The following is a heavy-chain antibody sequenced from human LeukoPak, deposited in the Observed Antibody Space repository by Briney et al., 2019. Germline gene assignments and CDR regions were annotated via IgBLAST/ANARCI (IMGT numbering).Heavy chain of an antibody. CDR3: ASGVTGTTKLIDY. J-gene: IGHJ4*02. V-gene: IGHV4-34*01. CDR2: INHSGST. CDR1: GGSFSGYY. Sequence: SETLTHTCAVYGGSFSGYYWRWIRQPPGKGLEWIGEINHSGSTNYNPSLKSRGTISVDTSKNQFSLELSSVTAADTAVYYCASGVTGTTKLIDYWRRGTLVTVSS. D-gene: IGHD1-7*01.